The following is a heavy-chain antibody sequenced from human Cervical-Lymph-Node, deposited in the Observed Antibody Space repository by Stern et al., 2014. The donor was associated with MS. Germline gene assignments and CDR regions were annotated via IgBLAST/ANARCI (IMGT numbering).Heavy chain of an antibody. CDR2: INPNSGET. CDR1: GYTFNAYY. V-gene: IGHV1-2*06. CDR3: ARGTRHFENRLYFGMDV. Sequence: QVQLVQSAAEVKKPGASVKVSCEASGYTFNAYYIHWVRQAPGRGLEWMGRINPNSGETKYAQKFQGRVTMTRDTSNTAYMELSRGTSDDPAVFYCARGTRHFENRLYFGMDVWGQGTTVTVSS. J-gene: IGHJ6*02. D-gene: IGHD1-14*01.